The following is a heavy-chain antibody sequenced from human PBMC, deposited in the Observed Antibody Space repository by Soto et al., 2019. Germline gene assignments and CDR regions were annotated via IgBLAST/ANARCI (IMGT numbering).Heavy chain of an antibody. V-gene: IGHV1-18*01. J-gene: IGHJ6*03. CDR3: ARGRAAGFSYYYYMDV. Sequence: QVQLVQSGAEVRKPGASVKVSCKASGYTFTSYGISWVRQAPGQGLEWMGWISTYNGNTNYAQKLQGRVTMTTDTSTSTAYMELRRLRSDDTAVYYCARGRAAGFSYYYYMDVWGKGTTVTVSS. D-gene: IGHD6-13*01. CDR1: GYTFTSYG. CDR2: ISTYNGNT.